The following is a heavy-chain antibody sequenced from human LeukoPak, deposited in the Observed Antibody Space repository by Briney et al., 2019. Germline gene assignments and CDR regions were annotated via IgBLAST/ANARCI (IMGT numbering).Heavy chain of an antibody. V-gene: IGHV3-21*01. CDR1: GFTFSSYS. CDR2: ISSSSSYI. J-gene: IGHJ3*02. CDR3: ARDRPTYYYDSSGYQDAFDI. D-gene: IGHD3-22*01. Sequence: GGSLRLSCAASGFTFSSYSMNWVRQAPGKGLEWVSSISSSSSYIYYADSVKGRFTISRDNAKNSLYLQMNSLRAEDTAVYYCARDRPTYYYDSSGYQDAFDIWGQGTMVTVSS.